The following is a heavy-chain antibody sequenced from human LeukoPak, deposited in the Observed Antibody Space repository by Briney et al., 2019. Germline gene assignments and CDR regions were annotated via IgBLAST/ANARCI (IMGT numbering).Heavy chain of an antibody. V-gene: IGHV4-34*01. Sequence: SETLSLTCAVYGGSFSGYYWSWIRQPPGKGLEWIGEINHSGSTNYNPSLKSRVTISVDTSKNHFSLRLSSVTAADTAVYYCARILSSSWYYWFDPWGQGTLVTVSS. CDR2: INHSGST. CDR1: GGSFSGYY. D-gene: IGHD6-13*01. J-gene: IGHJ5*02. CDR3: ARILSSSWYYWFDP.